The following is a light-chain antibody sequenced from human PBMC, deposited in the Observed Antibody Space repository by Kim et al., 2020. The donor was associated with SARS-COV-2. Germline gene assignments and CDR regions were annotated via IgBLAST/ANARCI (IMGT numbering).Light chain of an antibody. CDR1: QGISNS. J-gene: IGKJ4*01. CDR3: QQYYSVPLT. Sequence: ASVRDRVTITCRASQGISNSLAWYQQKSGKAPNLLLYTTSTLQSGVPSRFSGSGSGTDYTLTISSLQPEDFATYYCQQYYSVPLTFGGGTKVDIK. CDR2: TTS. V-gene: IGKV1-NL1*01.